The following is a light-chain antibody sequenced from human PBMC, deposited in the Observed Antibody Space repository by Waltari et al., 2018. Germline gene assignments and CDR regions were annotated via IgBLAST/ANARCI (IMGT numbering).Light chain of an antibody. V-gene: IGLV3-19*01. J-gene: IGLJ3*02. CDR1: SLRSYY. CDR3: HSRASRGNHWV. CDR2: GKN. Sequence: SSELTQDPAVSVALGQTVRITCQGDSLRSYYASWYQQKPGQAPVLVTYGKNNRPSGIPDRVSGSSSGNTASLTITGAQADDKAASYGHSRASRGNHWVFRGGTKRTVL.